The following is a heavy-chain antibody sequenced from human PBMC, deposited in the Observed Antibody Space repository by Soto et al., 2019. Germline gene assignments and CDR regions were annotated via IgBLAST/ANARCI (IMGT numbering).Heavy chain of an antibody. V-gene: IGHV3-74*01. Sequence: EVQLVESGGGLVQPGGSLRLSCAASGFTFSSYWMYWVRQAPGKGLVWVSRINSDGGSTNYADSVKGRVTIFRDNAKNTLYLEMNSLRAEDTAVYYCVRDQGGYWGQGTLVTVSS. J-gene: IGHJ4*02. CDR3: VRDQGGY. D-gene: IGHD3-16*01. CDR2: INSDGGST. CDR1: GFTFSSYW.